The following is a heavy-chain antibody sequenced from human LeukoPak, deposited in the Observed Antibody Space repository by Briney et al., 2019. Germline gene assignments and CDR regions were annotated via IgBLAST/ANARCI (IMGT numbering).Heavy chain of an antibody. CDR2: IYWDDDK. Sequence: ESGPTLVNPTQTLTLTCTFSGFSLSTSGVGVGWIRQPPGKALEWLALIYWDDDKRYSPSLKSRLTVTKDTSKNQVVLTMTNMDPVDTATYYCAHGSKGGYSNGVDYWGQGTLVTVSS. CDR1: GFSLSTSGVG. V-gene: IGHV2-5*02. CDR3: AHGSKGGYSNGVDY. J-gene: IGHJ4*02. D-gene: IGHD5-18*01.